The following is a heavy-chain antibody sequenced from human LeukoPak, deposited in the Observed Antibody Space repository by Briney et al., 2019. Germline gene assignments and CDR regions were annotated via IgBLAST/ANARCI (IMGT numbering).Heavy chain of an antibody. Sequence: PSETLSLTCTVSGGSISSYYWSWIRQPPGKGLEWIGYIYYSGSTNYNPSLKSRVTISVDTSKNQFSLKLSSVIAADTAVYYCARDGDDFWSGYPAAFDIWGQGTMVTVSS. CDR3: ARDGDDFWSGYPAAFDI. J-gene: IGHJ3*02. D-gene: IGHD3-3*01. V-gene: IGHV4-59*01. CDR2: IYYSGST. CDR1: GGSISSYY.